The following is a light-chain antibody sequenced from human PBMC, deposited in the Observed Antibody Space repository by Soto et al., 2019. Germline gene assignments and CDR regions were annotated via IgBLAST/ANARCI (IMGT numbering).Light chain of an antibody. Sequence: EIVLTQSPGTLSLSPGERATLSCRASQSVSSSYLAGYQQKPGQAPRLLIYGASSRATGIPDRFSGSGSGTDLTLTISRLEPEDFAVYYCRQYGSSPSYTFGQGTKLEIK. CDR3: RQYGSSPSYT. J-gene: IGKJ2*01. V-gene: IGKV3-20*01. CDR1: QSVSSSY. CDR2: GAS.